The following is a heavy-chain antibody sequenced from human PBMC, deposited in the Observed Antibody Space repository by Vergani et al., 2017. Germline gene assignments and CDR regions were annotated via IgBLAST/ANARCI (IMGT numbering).Heavy chain of an antibody. D-gene: IGHD4-23*01. CDR2: IKQDGSEK. CDR3: AREDGGNTAYYFDY. J-gene: IGHJ4*02. Sequence: VQLQESGPGLVKPSETLSLTCTVSGGSISSYYWSWIRQPPGKGLEWVANIKQDGSEKYYVDSVKGRFTISRDNAKNSLYLQMNSLRAEDTAVYYCAREDGGNTAYYFDYWGQGTLVTVSS. V-gene: IGHV3-7*01. CDR1: GGSISSYY.